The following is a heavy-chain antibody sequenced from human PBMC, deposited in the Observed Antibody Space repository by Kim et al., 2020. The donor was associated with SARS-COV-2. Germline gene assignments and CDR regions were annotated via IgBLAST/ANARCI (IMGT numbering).Heavy chain of an antibody. V-gene: IGHV3-21*01. D-gene: IGHD3-22*01. CDR1: GFTFSSYS. Sequence: GGSLRLSCAASGFTFSSYSMNWVRQAPGKGLEWVSSISSSSSYIYYADSVKGRFTISRDNAKNSLYLQMNSLRAEDTAVYYCARVHYYDSSGYYYSYYYYGMDVWGQGTTVTVSS. CDR2: ISSSSSYI. J-gene: IGHJ6*02. CDR3: ARVHYYDSSGYYYSYYYYGMDV.